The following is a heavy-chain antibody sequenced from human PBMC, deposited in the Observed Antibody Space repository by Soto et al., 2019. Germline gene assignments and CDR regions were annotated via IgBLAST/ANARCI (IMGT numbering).Heavy chain of an antibody. D-gene: IGHD3-3*01. Sequence: EVQLVQSGAEVKKPGESLRISCKGSGYSFTSYWISWVRQMPGKGLEWMGRIDPSDSYTNYSPSFQGHVTISADKSISTAYLQWSSLKASDTAMYYCARGVLYYDFWGPLGWFDPWGQGTLVTVSS. CDR2: IDPSDSYT. J-gene: IGHJ5*02. CDR3: ARGVLYYDFWGPLGWFDP. CDR1: GYSFTSYW. V-gene: IGHV5-10-1*03.